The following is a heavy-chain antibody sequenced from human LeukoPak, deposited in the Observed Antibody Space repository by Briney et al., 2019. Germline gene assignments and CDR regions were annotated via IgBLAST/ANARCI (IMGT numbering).Heavy chain of an antibody. D-gene: IGHD1-1*01. Sequence: SETLSLTCTVSGYSISSGYYWGWIRQPPGKGLEWIGIIYHSGSTYYNPSLKSRVTISVDTSKNPFSLKLSSVTAADTAVYYCARVGRTPQGWWFDPWGRGTLVTVSS. CDR2: IYHSGST. V-gene: IGHV4-38-2*02. CDR3: ARVGRTPQGWWFDP. J-gene: IGHJ5*02. CDR1: GYSISSGYY.